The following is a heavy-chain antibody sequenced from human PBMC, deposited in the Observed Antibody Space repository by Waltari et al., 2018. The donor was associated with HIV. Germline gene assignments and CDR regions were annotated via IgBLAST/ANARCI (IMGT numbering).Heavy chain of an antibody. Sequence: EVQLVESGGGLVKPGGSLRLSCAASGFIFSDYSLNWVRQAPGKGLEWVSSIGSSGKYVYYADSVKGRITISRDNAKNSLYLQMNSLRAEDTAVYYCARIMANGYFDYWGQGTLVTVSS. CDR3: ARIMANGYFDY. J-gene: IGHJ4*02. CDR2: IGSSGKYV. V-gene: IGHV3-21*02. D-gene: IGHD2-8*01. CDR1: GFIFSDYS.